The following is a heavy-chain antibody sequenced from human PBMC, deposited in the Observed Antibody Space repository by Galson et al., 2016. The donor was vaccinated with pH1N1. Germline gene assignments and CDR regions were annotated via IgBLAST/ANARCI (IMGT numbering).Heavy chain of an antibody. CDR3: AGGYYYDNSGYYTSH. CDR2: IKNYNGMT. J-gene: IGHJ3*01. Sequence: SVKVSCKASGFGFSTYGISWVRQAPGQGPEWVGLIKNYNGMTEYADRFQGRVTMTRDRSTSTFYLDLGSLRSDDTAVFYCAGGYYYDNSGYYTSHWGQGTVVTVSS. D-gene: IGHD3-22*01. V-gene: IGHV1-18*04. CDR1: GFGFSTYG.